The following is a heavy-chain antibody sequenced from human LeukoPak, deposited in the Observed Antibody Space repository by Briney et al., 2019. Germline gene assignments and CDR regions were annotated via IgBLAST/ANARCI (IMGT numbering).Heavy chain of an antibody. CDR2: INPDGSRT. V-gene: IGHV3-74*01. J-gene: IGHJ5*02. CDR1: KFSFTSYW. D-gene: IGHD3-10*01. Sequence: GGSLRLSCAASKFSFTSYWMHWVRQAPGKGLVWVSRINPDGSRTNYADSVEGRFTISRDNAKNTLYLQMNSLRAEDTAVYYCARVLLGSWDWFDPWGQGTLVTVSS. CDR3: ARVLLGSWDWFDP.